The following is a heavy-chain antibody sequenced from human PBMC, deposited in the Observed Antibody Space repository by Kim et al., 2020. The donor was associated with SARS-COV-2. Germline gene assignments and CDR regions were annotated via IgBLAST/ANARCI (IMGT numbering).Heavy chain of an antibody. D-gene: IGHD3-16*01. Sequence: ESAESAQGRFRISRDGSKNTVLLQMNSLKTEDTAVYYCARDRRDGGVLDIWGQGTTVTVSS. CDR3: ARDRRDGGVLDI. V-gene: IGHV3-72*01. J-gene: IGHJ3*02.